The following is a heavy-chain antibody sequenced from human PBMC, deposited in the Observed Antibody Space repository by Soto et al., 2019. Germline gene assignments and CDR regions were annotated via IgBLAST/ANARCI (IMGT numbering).Heavy chain of an antibody. Sequence: SVKVSCKASGGTFSSYAISWVRQAPGQGLEWMGGIIPIFGTANYAQKFQGRVTITADESTSTAYMELSSLRSEDTAVYYCASFEMEAKYYYYYYGMDVWGQGTTVTVSS. CDR2: IIPIFGTA. D-gene: IGHD1-1*01. CDR3: ASFEMEAKYYYYYYGMDV. J-gene: IGHJ6*02. V-gene: IGHV1-69*13. CDR1: GGTFSSYA.